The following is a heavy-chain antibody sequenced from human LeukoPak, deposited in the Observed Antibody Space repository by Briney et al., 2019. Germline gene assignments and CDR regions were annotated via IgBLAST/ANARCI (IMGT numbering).Heavy chain of an antibody. CDR1: GGSISSYY. J-gene: IGHJ6*03. CDR3: ARDRSGLYMDV. CDR2: IYYSGST. V-gene: IGHV4-59*01. Sequence: SETLSLTCTVSGGSISSYYWSWIRQPPGKGLEWIGYIYYSGSTNYNPSLKSRVTISVDTSKNQFSLKLSSVTAADTAVYYCARDRSGLYMDVWGKWTTVTVSS.